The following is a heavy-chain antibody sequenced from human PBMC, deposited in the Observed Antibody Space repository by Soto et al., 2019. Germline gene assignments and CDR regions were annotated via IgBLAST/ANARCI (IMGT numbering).Heavy chain of an antibody. J-gene: IGHJ6*02. Sequence: SVTVSCTASGGTFSSYAISWVRQAPGQGLEWMGGIIPIFGTANYAQKFQGRVTITADESTSTAYMELSSLRSEDTAVYYCARDRVVTTFPYYYYGMDVWGQGTTVTVS. V-gene: IGHV1-69*01. CDR2: IIPIFGTA. CDR1: GGTFSSYA. CDR3: ARDRVVTTFPYYYYGMDV. D-gene: IGHD4-4*01.